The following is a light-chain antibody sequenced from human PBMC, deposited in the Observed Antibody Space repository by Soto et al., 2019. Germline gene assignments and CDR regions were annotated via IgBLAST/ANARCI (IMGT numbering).Light chain of an antibody. CDR3: QQYNNWPIT. J-gene: IGKJ5*01. CDR1: QSVSSN. Sequence: EIVMTQSPATLSVSPGERATLSCRASQSVSSNLAWYQQKPGQAPRLLIYGASTRATGIPARFSGSGSGTEFTLTFSSLQSEDFAVYYCQQYNNWPITFGQGTRLE. V-gene: IGKV3-15*01. CDR2: GAS.